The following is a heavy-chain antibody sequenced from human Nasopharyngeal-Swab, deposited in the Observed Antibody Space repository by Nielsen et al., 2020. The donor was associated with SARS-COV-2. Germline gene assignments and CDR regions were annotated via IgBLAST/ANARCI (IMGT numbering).Heavy chain of an antibody. V-gene: IGHV4-31*03. D-gene: IGHD6-13*01. CDR1: GGSISSGGYY. Sequence: SETLSLTCTVSGGSISSGGYYWSWIRQHPGKGLEWIGYIYYSGSTYYNPSLKGRVTISVDTSKNQFSLKLSSVTAADTAVYYCARLNGIAAAGTGWFDPWGQGTLVTVSS. J-gene: IGHJ5*02. CDR2: IYYSGST. CDR3: ARLNGIAAAGTGWFDP.